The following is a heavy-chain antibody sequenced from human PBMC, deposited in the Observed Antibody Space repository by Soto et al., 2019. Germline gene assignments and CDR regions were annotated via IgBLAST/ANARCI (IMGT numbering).Heavy chain of an antibody. CDR2: IYYTGST. D-gene: IGHD6-6*01. CDR1: GGSISSYY. CDR3: TTRPSSVGWFDP. J-gene: IGHJ5*02. Sequence: SETLSLTRSISGGSISSYYWTWIRQPPGKGLEWIGNIYYTGSTNYSPSLKSRVTISIDTSKNQFTLQLTSVTAADTAMYYCTTRPSSVGWFDPWGQGTLVTVSS. V-gene: IGHV4-59*01.